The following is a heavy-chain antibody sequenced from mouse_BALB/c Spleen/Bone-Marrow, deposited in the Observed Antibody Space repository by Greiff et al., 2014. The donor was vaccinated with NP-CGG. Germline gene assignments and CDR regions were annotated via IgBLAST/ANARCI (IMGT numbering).Heavy chain of an antibody. CDR1: GYTFTDYA. Sequence: QVQLKESGAEPVRPGVSVKISCKGSGYTFTDYAIHWVKQSHAKSLEWIGLISGYYGDAIYNQKFKGKATMTVDKSSSTAYMDLARLTSEDSAIYYCARSGKVRNAMDYWGQGTSVTVSS. CDR3: ARSGKVRNAMDY. CDR2: ISGYYGDA. V-gene: IGHV1S137*01. J-gene: IGHJ4*01. D-gene: IGHD2-14*01.